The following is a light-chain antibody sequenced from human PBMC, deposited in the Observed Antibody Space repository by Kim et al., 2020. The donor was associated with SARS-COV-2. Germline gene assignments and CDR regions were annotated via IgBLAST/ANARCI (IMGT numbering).Light chain of an antibody. CDR2: DAS. Sequence: PGERATLSCRASQSVSSYLAWYQQKPGQAPRILIYDASNRATGIPARFSGSGSGTDFTLTISSLEPEDFAVYYCQQRSNWPPLFTFGPGTKVDIK. V-gene: IGKV3-11*01. CDR1: QSVSSY. CDR3: QQRSNWPPLFT. J-gene: IGKJ3*01.